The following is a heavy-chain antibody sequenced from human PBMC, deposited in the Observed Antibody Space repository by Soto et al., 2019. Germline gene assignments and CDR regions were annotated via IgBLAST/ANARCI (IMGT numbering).Heavy chain of an antibody. Sequence: GASVKVSCTASGYTFTSYCISWERQAPGQGLEWMGWISAYNGNTNYAQKLQGRVTMTTDTSTSTAYMELRSLRSDDTAVYYCARFIAAAGNYYYYYGMDVWGQGTTVTVSS. CDR2: ISAYNGNT. CDR3: ARFIAAAGNYYYYYGMDV. D-gene: IGHD6-13*01. V-gene: IGHV1-18*04. CDR1: GYTFTSYC. J-gene: IGHJ6*02.